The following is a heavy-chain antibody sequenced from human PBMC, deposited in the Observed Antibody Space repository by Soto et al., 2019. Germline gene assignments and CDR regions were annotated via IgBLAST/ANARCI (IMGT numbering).Heavy chain of an antibody. CDR2: IYPGDSDT. CDR3: ARHPTVYYDFHTRDYYYMDV. CDR1: GYSFTSYW. V-gene: IGHV5-51*01. J-gene: IGHJ6*03. Sequence: GESLKISCKGSGYSFTSYWIGWVRQMPGKGLEWMGIIYPGDSDTRYSPSFQGQVTISADKSISTAYLQWSSLKASDTAMYYCARHPTVYYDFHTRDYYYMDVWGKGTTVTVSS. D-gene: IGHD3-3*01.